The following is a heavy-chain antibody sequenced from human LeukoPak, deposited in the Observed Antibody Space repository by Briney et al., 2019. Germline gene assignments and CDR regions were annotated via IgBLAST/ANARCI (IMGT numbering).Heavy chain of an antibody. J-gene: IGHJ4*02. Sequence: SETLSLTCTVSGGSISSYYWSWIRQPPGRGREWIGYIYYSGSTNYNPSLKSRVTISVDTSKNQFSLKLSSVTAADTAVYYCARVGSSSWYDYWGQGTLVTVSS. V-gene: IGHV4-59*01. CDR2: IYYSGST. CDR1: GGSISSYY. D-gene: IGHD6-13*01. CDR3: ARVGSSSWYDY.